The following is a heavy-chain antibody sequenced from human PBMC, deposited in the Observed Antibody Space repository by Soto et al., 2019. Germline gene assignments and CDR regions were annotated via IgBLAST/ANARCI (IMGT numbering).Heavy chain of an antibody. CDR3: ARNYDFWSGPNWFDP. CDR1: GYTFTSYD. Sequence: ASVKVSCKASGYTFTSYDINWVRQATGQGLEWMGWINPNSGGTNYAQKFQGRVTMTRDTSISTAYMELSRLRSDDTAVYYCARNYDFWSGPNWFDPWGQGTLVTVSS. V-gene: IGHV1-2*02. D-gene: IGHD3-3*01. J-gene: IGHJ5*02. CDR2: INPNSGGT.